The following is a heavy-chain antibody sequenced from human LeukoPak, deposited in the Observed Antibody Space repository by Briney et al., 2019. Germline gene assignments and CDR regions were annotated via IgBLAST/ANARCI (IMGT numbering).Heavy chain of an antibody. D-gene: IGHD3-10*01. Sequence: PGGSLRLSCAASGFTFSSYGMHWVRQAPGKGLEWVADIANDGSHTFYVESVKGRFTISRDNSKNTLYLQMNSLRVEDTAVYFCARERQDTIIHSGAFDIWGQGTMVTVSS. J-gene: IGHJ3*02. CDR2: IANDGSHT. CDR1: GFTFSSYG. CDR3: ARERQDTIIHSGAFDI. V-gene: IGHV3-30*03.